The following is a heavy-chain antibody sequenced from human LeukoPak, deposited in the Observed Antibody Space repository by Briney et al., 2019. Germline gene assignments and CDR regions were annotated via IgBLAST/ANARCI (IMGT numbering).Heavy chain of an antibody. D-gene: IGHD2-15*01. CDR3: ARVFSGGSRYRSYYYYYMHV. CDR2: IYISGST. CDR1: GGSISSYY. V-gene: IGHV4-4*07. Sequence: SSETLSLTCTVAGGSISSYYWSWIRQPAGKGLEWIGRIYISGSTNYHPSLKSRVTMSVDTSKNQFSLKLSSVTAADTAVYYCARVFSGGSRYRSYYYYYMHVWVKGTTVTVSS. J-gene: IGHJ6*03.